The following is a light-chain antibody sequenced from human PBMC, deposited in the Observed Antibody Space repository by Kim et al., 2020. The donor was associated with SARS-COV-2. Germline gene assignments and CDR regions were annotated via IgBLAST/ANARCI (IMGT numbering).Light chain of an antibody. CDR1: ASDVGGYNY. J-gene: IGLJ3*02. V-gene: IGLV2-8*01. Sequence: QSALTQPPSASGSRGQSVIISCTGSASDVGGYNYVSWYQQHPGQAPQLLIYEVTKRPSGVPDRFSGSKSGNTASLTVSGLQAEDEADYYCSSYADNDSLLFGGGTQLTVL. CDR2: EVT. CDR3: SSYADNDSLL.